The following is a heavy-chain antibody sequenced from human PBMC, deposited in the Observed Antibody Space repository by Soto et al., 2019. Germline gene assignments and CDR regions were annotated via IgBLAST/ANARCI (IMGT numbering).Heavy chain of an antibody. Sequence: EVQLVESGGGLVKPGGSLRLSCAASGFTFSTYSMNWVRQAPGKGLEWVSSISSSSSYVYYADSVKGRFTISRDNAKNPTCLQINSLSADDTAVYYCASSAPVLRLFGEPGVVHYWGQGTLVTVSA. J-gene: IGHJ4*02. CDR2: ISSSSSYV. CDR3: ASSAPVLRLFGEPGVVHY. V-gene: IGHV3-21*01. CDR1: GFTFSTYS. D-gene: IGHD3-10*01.